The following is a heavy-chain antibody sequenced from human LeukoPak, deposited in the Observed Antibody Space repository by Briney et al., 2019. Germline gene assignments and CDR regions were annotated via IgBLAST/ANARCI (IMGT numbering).Heavy chain of an antibody. V-gene: IGHV3-30*04. CDR3: ARGYWDGYNFLPNHDAFDI. CDR2: ISYDGSNK. CDR1: GFAFSSYA. J-gene: IGHJ3*02. Sequence: GGSLRLSCAASGFAFSSYAMHWVRQAPGKGLEWVAVISYDGSNKYYADSVKGRFTISRDNSKNTLYLQMNSLRAEDTAVYYCARGYWDGYNFLPNHDAFDIWGQGTMVTVSS. D-gene: IGHD5-24*01.